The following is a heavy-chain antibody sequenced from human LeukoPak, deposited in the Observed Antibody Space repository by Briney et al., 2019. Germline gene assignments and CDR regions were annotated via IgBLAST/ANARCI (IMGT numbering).Heavy chain of an antibody. V-gene: IGHV5-51*01. J-gene: IGHJ5*02. CDR2: VYPGDSDT. D-gene: IGHD2-8*02. Sequence: GESLKISCQGSGYSFTNYWIGWVRQMPGKGLEWMGIVYPGDSDTRYSPSFQGQVTISADKSISTAYLQWNSLKASDTAMYFCVRHREAYCTGDNRRPLDPWGQGTLVTVSS. CDR1: GYSFTNYW. CDR3: VRHREAYCTGDNRRPLDP.